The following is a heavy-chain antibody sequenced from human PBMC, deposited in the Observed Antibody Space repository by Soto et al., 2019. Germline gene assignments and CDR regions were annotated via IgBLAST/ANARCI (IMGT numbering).Heavy chain of an antibody. CDR2: IYSSGFT. D-gene: IGHD3-16*01. CDR3: ARGGAPHNWFGP. J-gene: IGHJ5*02. V-gene: IGHV4-59*11. Sequence: TLSLTCTVSGGSINSHYWSWIRQPPGKRLEWLGYIYSSGFTTYNPSLKGRLTISVDTSKNQFSLRLSSVTSADTAVYYCARGGAPHNWFGPWGQGTLVTVSS. CDR1: GGSINSHY.